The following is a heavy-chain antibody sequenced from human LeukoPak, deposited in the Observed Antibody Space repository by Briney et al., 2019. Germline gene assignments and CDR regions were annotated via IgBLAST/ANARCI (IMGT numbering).Heavy chain of an antibody. CDR3: AADYDFWSGHDY. CDR2: ISGSGGST. CDR1: GFTFSSYA. J-gene: IGHJ4*02. D-gene: IGHD3-3*01. Sequence: GGSLRLSCAASGFTFSSYAISWVRQAPGKGLEWVSAISGSGGSTYYADSVKGRFTISRDNSKNTLCLQMNSLRAEDTAVYYCAADYDFWSGHDYWGQGTLVTVSS. V-gene: IGHV3-23*01.